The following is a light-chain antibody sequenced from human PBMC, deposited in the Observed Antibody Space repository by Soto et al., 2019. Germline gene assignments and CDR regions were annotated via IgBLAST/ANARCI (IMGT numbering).Light chain of an antibody. V-gene: IGKV1-39*01. Sequence: DIQMSQSPSSLSASVGDSVTITCRASETIIDYLNWYQQQPGEAPKLLIFSASSLHSGVPSRFRGSGSGTHFTLTISSLQPEDFATYFCQQSFSGPRTFGQGTKLQAK. J-gene: IGKJ2*01. CDR1: ETIIDY. CDR2: SAS. CDR3: QQSFSGPRT.